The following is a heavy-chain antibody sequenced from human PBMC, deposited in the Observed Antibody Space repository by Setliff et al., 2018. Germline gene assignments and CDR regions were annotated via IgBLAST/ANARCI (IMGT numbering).Heavy chain of an antibody. D-gene: IGHD3-3*01. CDR3: AKSPHDFWSGRVFFDY. Sequence: PGGSLRLSCAASGFSFSSYAMSWVRQAPGQGLEWVSSIIGSGISTYYADSVQGRFTISRDSHKNTLYLQMNSLRVEDTAIYYCAKSPHDFWSGRVFFDYWGQGILVTVS. CDR2: IIGSGIST. J-gene: IGHJ4*01. CDR1: GFSFSSYA. V-gene: IGHV3-23*01.